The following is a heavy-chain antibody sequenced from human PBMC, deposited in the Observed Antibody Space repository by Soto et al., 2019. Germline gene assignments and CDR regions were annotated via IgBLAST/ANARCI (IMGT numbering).Heavy chain of an antibody. D-gene: IGHD3-10*01. V-gene: IGHV4-59*01. J-gene: IGHJ5*02. Sequence: SETLSLTCTVSGGSISDYYWSLIRQPPGKGLEWIGYILYTGYTNYNPSLKSRITISIDTSRNKFSLRLRSVTAADKAVYYCARERGEWFGDLLRYGWFDPWSQGTLVTVSS. CDR1: GGSISDYY. CDR2: ILYTGYT. CDR3: ARERGEWFGDLLRYGWFDP.